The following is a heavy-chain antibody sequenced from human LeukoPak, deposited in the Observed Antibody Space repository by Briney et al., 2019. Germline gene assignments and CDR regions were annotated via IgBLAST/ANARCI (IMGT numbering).Heavy chain of an antibody. CDR1: GYTFTDYY. CDR3: ARDTAMVQDYMDV. Sequence: ASVKVSCRGSGYTFTDYYIHWVRQAPGQGLEWMGWINPNSGGTNYAQKFQGRVTMTRDTSITTDFMELSRLRSDDTAVYYCARDTAMVQDYMDVWGKGTTVTISS. CDR2: INPNSGGT. J-gene: IGHJ6*03. V-gene: IGHV1-2*02. D-gene: IGHD5-18*01.